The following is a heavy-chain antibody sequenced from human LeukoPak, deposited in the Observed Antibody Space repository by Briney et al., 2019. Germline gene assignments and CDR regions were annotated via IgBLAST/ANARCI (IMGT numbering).Heavy chain of an antibody. J-gene: IGHJ4*02. D-gene: IGHD6-13*01. V-gene: IGHV2-70*01. CDR1: GFSLSTSGMC. CDR2: IDWDDDK. Sequence: SGPALVKPPQPLTLTCTFSGFSLSTSGMCVSWIRQPPGKALEWLALIDWDDDKYYSTSLKTRPTISKDTSKNQVVLTMTNMDPVDTATYYCARVPYSSSWYSFDYWGQGTLVTVSS. CDR3: ARVPYSSSWYSFDY.